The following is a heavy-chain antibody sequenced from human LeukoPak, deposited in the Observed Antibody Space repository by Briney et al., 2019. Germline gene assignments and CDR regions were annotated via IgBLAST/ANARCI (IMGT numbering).Heavy chain of an antibody. Sequence: QPGGSLRLSCAASGFTFSSYSMNWVRQAPGKGLEWVSSISNSSSYIYYADSVKGRFTISRDNAKNSLYLQMNSLRAEDTAVYYCASANVGRYCSTTSCTEYYYYYYMDVWGKGTTVTVS. J-gene: IGHJ6*03. CDR2: ISNSSSYI. D-gene: IGHD2-2*01. V-gene: IGHV3-21*01. CDR3: ASANVGRYCSTTSCTEYYYYYYMDV. CDR1: GFTFSSYS.